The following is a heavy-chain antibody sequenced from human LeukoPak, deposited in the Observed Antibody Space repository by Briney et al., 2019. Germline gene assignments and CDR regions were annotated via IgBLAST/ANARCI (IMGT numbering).Heavy chain of an antibody. CDR2: IYTSGST. V-gene: IGHV4-61*02. D-gene: IGHD5-24*01. Sequence: SQTLSLTCTVSGGSISSGSYYWSWIQQPAGKGLEWIGRIYTSGSTNYNPSLKSRVTISVDTSKNQFSLKLSSVTAADTAVYYCARERRDGYNYYFDYWGQGTLVTVSS. J-gene: IGHJ4*02. CDR3: ARERRDGYNYYFDY. CDR1: GGSISSGSYY.